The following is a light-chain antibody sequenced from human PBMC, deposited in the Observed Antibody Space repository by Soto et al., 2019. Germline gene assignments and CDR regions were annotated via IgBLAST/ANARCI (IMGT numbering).Light chain of an antibody. CDR1: SSNIGSNT. CDR3: AAWDDSPNGYV. CDR2: SNN. Sequence: QSVLTQPPSASGTPGQRVTISCSGSSSNIGSNTVNWYQQLPGTAPKLLIYSNNQRPPGVPDRFSGSKSGTSASLAISGLQSEDEADYYCAAWDDSPNGYVFGTGTKVTVL. J-gene: IGLJ1*01. V-gene: IGLV1-44*01.